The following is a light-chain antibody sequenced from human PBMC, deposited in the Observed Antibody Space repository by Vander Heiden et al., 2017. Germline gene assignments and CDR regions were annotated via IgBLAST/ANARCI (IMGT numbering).Light chain of an antibody. CDR3: QQSYTAPT. J-gene: IGKJ5*01. V-gene: IGKV1-39*01. CDR1: QSISRY. Sequence: DIQMTQSPSSLSASVGDRVTITCRASQSISRYVNWYQQKPGKGPKFLIYVASTLQSGVPSRFTGSGSGTDFTLTISSLQPEDFATYYCQQSYTAPTFGQGTRLEIK. CDR2: VAS.